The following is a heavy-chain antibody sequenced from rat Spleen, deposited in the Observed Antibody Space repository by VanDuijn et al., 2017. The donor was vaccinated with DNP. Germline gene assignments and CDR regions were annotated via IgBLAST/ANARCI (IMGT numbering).Heavy chain of an antibody. CDR2: ISYDGSST. V-gene: IGHV5-7*01. CDR3: VRQGQLGFAY. Sequence: EVQVVESGGGLVQPGRSLKLSCAVSGFTLNDYYMAWGRQAPKKGLEWVATISYDGSSTHYRDSVKGRFTISRDNAKSTLDLQMDSLRSEDTASYYCVRQGQLGFAYWGQGTLVTVSS. D-gene: IGHD1-10*01. J-gene: IGHJ3*01. CDR1: GFTLNDYY.